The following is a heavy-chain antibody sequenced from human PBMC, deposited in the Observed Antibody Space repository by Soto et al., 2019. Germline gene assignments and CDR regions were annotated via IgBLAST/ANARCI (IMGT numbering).Heavy chain of an antibody. V-gene: IGHV1-3*01. CDR2: INAGNGNT. D-gene: IGHD5-18*01. Sequence: QVQLVQSGAEVKKPGASVKVSCKASGYTFTSYAMHWVRQAPGQRLEWMGWINAGNGNTKYSQKFQGRVTITRDTAAGTAYMELSSLRAEDTAVYYFARDPGYSYGYKWGQGTLVTVSS. CDR1: GYTFTSYA. J-gene: IGHJ4*02. CDR3: ARDPGYSYGYK.